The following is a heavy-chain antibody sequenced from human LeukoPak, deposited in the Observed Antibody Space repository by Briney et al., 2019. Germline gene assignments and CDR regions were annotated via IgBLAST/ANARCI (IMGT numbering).Heavy chain of an antibody. D-gene: IGHD1-26*01. V-gene: IGHV1-2*02. CDR1: GYIFTGYY. CDR2: INPNSGGT. Sequence: ASVKVSCKASGYIFTGYYMHWVRQAPGQGLEWMGWINPNSGGTNYAQKFQGRVTMTRDTSISTAYMELSRLRSDDTAVYYCARDWGVGASGGYWGQGTLVTVSS. J-gene: IGHJ4*02. CDR3: ARDWGVGASGGY.